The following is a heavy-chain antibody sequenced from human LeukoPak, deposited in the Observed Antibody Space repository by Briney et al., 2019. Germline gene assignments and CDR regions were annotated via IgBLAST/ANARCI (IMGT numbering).Heavy chain of an antibody. D-gene: IGHD6-13*01. CDR3: AKAFREYGSSTYSSFDI. CDR1: GFTFSSYA. CDR2: ITGTT. Sequence: GGSLRLSCAASGFTFSSYAMSWVRHAPGKGLQCVSTITGTTHYADSVRGRFTISRDNSKSILYLQMNSLSTEDTAIYYCAKAFREYGSSTYSSFDIWGQGTMVTVSS. J-gene: IGHJ3*02. V-gene: IGHV3-23*01.